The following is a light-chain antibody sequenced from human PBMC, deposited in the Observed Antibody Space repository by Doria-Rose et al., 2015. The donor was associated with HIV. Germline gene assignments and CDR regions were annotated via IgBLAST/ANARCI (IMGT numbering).Light chain of an antibody. CDR3: HQYGTSWT. V-gene: IGKV3-20*01. Sequence: EIVLTQSPGTLSLSPGERATLSCRASQSLSSTYLAWYLQKPGQAPSLLIYDGSTRATGIPDRFSASGSGTDFTPTINGLEPEDFALYYCHQYGTSWTFGQGTKVEI. CDR2: DGS. J-gene: IGKJ1*01. CDR1: QSLSSTY.